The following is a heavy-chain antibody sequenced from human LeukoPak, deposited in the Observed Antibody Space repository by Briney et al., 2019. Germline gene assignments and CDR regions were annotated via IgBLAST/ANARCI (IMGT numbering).Heavy chain of an antibody. CDR2: IKKGGSDK. J-gene: IGHJ4*02. D-gene: IGHD2-8*02. CDR3: ASYLYWWSDLGF. CDR1: GFTFSDYW. Sequence: GGSLRLSCAASGFTFSDYWMTWLRQAPAKGLEWLANIKKGGSDKYYADSVKGRFTISRDNANNSLYLQMNSLRVEDTAVYFCASYLYWWSDLGFWGQGTLVTVSS. V-gene: IGHV3-7*01.